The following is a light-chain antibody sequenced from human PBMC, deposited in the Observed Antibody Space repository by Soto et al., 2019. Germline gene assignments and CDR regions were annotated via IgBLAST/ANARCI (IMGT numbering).Light chain of an antibody. CDR1: QSVSSN. Sequence: EIVMTQSPATLSVSPGERATLSCRASQSVSSNLAWYQQKPGQAPRLLIYGASTRATGIPARFSGSGSGTEFTLLIISLQSEDFAAYYCQQYNNCPPCTFGQGTKVEIK. CDR3: QQYNNCPPCT. J-gene: IGKJ1*01. CDR2: GAS. V-gene: IGKV3-15*01.